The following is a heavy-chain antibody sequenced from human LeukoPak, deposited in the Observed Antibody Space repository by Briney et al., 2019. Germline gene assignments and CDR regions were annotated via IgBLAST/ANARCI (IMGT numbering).Heavy chain of an antibody. J-gene: IGHJ5*02. CDR2: ISSSSSYI. CDR3: ARSLSP. V-gene: IGHV3-21*01. CDR1: GGSFSGYY. Sequence: KASETLSLTCAVYGGSFSGYYWSWIRQPPGKGLEWVSSISSSSSYIYYADSVKGRFTISRDNAKNSLYLQMNSLRAEDTAVYYCARSLSPWGQGTLVTVSS.